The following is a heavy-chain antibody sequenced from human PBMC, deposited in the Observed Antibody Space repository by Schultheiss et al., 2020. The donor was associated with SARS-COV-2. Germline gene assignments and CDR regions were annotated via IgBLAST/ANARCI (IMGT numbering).Heavy chain of an antibody. CDR2: IYPGDSDT. Sequence: GGSLRLSCKGSGYSFTSYWIGWVRQMPGKGLEWMGIIYPGDSDTRYSPSFQGQVTISADKSISTAYLQWSSLKASDTAMYYCARVGAYGSGSFNTGYYYGMDVWGQGTTVTVSS. CDR3: ARVGAYGSGSFNTGYYYGMDV. CDR1: GYSFTSYW. V-gene: IGHV5-51*01. J-gene: IGHJ6*02. D-gene: IGHD3-10*01.